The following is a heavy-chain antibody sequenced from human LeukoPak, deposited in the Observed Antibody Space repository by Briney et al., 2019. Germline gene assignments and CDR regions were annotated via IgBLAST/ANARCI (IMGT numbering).Heavy chain of an antibody. D-gene: IGHD3-10*01. Sequence: SETLSLTCTVSGGSISSYYWSWIRQPAGKGLEWIGRIYTSGSTNYNPSLKSRVTISVDTSKNQFSLKLSSVTAEDTAVYYCAKASWAGVTTTHFDYWAQGTLVTVSS. J-gene: IGHJ4*02. V-gene: IGHV4-4*07. CDR1: GGSISSYY. CDR3: AKASWAGVTTTHFDY. CDR2: IYTSGST.